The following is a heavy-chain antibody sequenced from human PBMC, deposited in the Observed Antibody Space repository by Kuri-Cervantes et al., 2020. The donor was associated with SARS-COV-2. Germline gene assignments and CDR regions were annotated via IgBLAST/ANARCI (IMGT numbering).Heavy chain of an antibody. D-gene: IGHD5-18*01. J-gene: IGHJ4*02. CDR1: GDIFENSA. Sequence: KVSCKASGDIFENSAITWVRQAPGQGLEWMGIIYPGDSDTRYSPSFQGQVTISADKSISTAYLQWSSLKASDTAMYCCARQGTAMALGDAFDIWGQGTRVTVSS. CDR3: ARQGTAMALGDAFDI. CDR2: IYPGDSDT. V-gene: IGHV5-51*01.